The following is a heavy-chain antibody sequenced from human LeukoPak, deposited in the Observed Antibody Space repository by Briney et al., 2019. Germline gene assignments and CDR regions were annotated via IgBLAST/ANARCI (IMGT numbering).Heavy chain of an antibody. J-gene: IGHJ3*02. CDR3: ARDQAWFGELLFSHDAFDI. D-gene: IGHD3-10*01. Sequence: GASVKVSCKASGYTFTGYYMHWVRQAPGQGLKWMGWINSNSGGTNYAQKFQGRVTMTRDTSISTAYMELSRLRSDDTAVYYCARDQAWFGELLFSHDAFDIWGQGTMVTVSS. CDR1: GYTFTGYY. CDR2: INSNSGGT. V-gene: IGHV1-2*02.